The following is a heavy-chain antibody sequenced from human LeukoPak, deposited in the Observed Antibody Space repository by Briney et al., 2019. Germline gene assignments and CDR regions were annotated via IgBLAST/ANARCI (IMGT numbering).Heavy chain of an antibody. CDR3: ARDRVTMVRGVLDP. J-gene: IGHJ5*02. CDR1: GFTFSSYA. CDR2: ISYDGSNK. D-gene: IGHD3-10*01. Sequence: PGRSLRLSCAASGFTFSSYAMHWVRQAPSKGLEWVAVISYDGSNKYYADSVKGRFTISRDNSKNTLYLQMNSLRAEDTAVYYCARDRVTMVRGVLDPWGQGTLVTVSS. V-gene: IGHV3-30*04.